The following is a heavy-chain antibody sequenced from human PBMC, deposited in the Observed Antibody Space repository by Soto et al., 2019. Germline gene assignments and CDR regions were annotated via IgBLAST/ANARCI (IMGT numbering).Heavy chain of an antibody. J-gene: IGHJ6*03. CDR3: ARQQKEVLWSTKPYYYYYYMDV. V-gene: IGHV4-59*08. CDR1: GGSISSYY. CDR2: IYYSGST. D-gene: IGHD3-3*01. Sequence: SETLSLTCTVSGGSISSYYWSWIRQPPGKGLEWIGYIYYSGSTNYNPSLKSRVTISVDTSKNQFSLKLSSVTAADTAVYYCARQQKEVLWSTKPYYYYYYMDVWGKGTTVTVSS.